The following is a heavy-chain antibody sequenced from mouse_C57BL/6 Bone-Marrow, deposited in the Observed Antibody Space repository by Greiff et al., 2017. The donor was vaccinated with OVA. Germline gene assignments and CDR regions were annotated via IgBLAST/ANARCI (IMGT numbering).Heavy chain of an antibody. Sequence: EVMLVASGGGLVKPGGSLKLSCAASGFTFSSYAMSWVRQTPEKRLEWVATISDGGSYTYYPDNVKGRFTISRDDAKNNLYLQMSHLKSEDTAMYYCARAYGYASYYYAMDYWGQGTSVTVSS. CDR3: ARAYGYASYYYAMDY. J-gene: IGHJ4*01. D-gene: IGHD2-2*01. V-gene: IGHV5-4*03. CDR2: ISDGGSYT. CDR1: GFTFSSYA.